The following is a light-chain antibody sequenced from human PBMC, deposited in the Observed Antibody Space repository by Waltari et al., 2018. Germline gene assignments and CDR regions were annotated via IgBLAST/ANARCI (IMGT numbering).Light chain of an antibody. V-gene: IGKV1-8*01. CDR1: QDISGY. CDR3: QQYFVYPYT. J-gene: IGKJ2*01. CDR2: ASS. Sequence: TQSPSSLAASTGDRVTITCRASQDISGYLAWYQQKPGKAPNLLVYASSTSQTEVPSRFIGSGSGTAFTLTIDCLQSEDFATYYCQQYFVYPYTFGQGTKLESK.